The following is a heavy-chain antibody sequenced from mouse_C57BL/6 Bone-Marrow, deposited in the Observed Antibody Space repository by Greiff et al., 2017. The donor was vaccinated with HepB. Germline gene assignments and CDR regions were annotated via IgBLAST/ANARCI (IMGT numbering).Heavy chain of an antibody. CDR2: ISYSGST. V-gene: IGHV3-8*01. CDR3: ARWKEGGGSTWGGAMDY. CDR1: GYSITSDY. Sequence: EVQRVESGPGLAKPSQTLSLTCSVTGYSITSDYWNWIRKFPGNKLEYMGYISYSGSTYYNPSLKSRISITRDTSKNQYYLQLNSVTTEDTATYYCARWKEGGGSTWGGAMDYWGQGTSVTVSS. J-gene: IGHJ4*01. D-gene: IGHD1-1*01.